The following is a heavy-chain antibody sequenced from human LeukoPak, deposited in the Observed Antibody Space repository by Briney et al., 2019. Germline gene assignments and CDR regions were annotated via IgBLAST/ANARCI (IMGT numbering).Heavy chain of an antibody. CDR3: ARDRWGSNPRGAFDI. CDR2: IYHSGST. CDR1: GGSISSYY. D-gene: IGHD3-10*01. J-gene: IGHJ3*02. V-gene: IGHV4-39*07. Sequence: PSETLSLTCTVSGGSISSYYWGWIRQPPGKGLEWIGSIYHSGSTYYNPSLKSRVTISVDTSKNQFSLKLSSVTAADTAVYYCARDRWGSNPRGAFDIWGQGTMVTVSS.